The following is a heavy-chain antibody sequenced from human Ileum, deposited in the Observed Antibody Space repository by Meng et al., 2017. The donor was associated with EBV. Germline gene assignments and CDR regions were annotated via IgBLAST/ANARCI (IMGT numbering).Heavy chain of an antibody. CDR3: AREARSSGYHPGIGP. D-gene: IGHD3-22*01. CDR1: GGFFSGYY. CDR2: INHSGST. Sequence: VQLQQWGAGLLNPSGTLSLPCPVYGGFFSGYYWSWIRQSPGKGLEWIGEINHSGSTNYNPSLKSRVTISVDTSKNQFSLKLTSVTAADTAVYYCAREARSSGYHPGIGPWGQGTLVTVSS. J-gene: IGHJ5*02. V-gene: IGHV4-34*02.